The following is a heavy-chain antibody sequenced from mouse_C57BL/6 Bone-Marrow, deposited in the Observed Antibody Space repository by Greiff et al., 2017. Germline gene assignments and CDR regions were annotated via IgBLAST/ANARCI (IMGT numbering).Heavy chain of an antibody. CDR1: GFNIKDDY. Sequence: VQLQQSGAELVRPGASVKLSCTASGFNIKDDYMHWVKQRPEQGLEWIGWIDPENGDTEYDSKFPGKATITADTSSNTAYLQLSSLTSEDTAVYCCTTGSGVWGTGTTVTVSS. J-gene: IGHJ1*03. V-gene: IGHV14-4*01. CDR2: IDPENGDT. CDR3: TTGSGV.